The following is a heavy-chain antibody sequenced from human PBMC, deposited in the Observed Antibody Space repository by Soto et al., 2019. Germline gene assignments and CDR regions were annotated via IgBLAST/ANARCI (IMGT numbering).Heavy chain of an antibody. CDR2: ISGTSPST. CDR3: AIRIFGVEY. Sequence: EVQLLESGGGLVQPGGSLRLSCAASGFTFSAYAMSWVRQAPGKGLEWVSAISGTSPSTYYADSVQGRFTISRDSSRKTLLLPMNTLRAEDTAVYFCAIRIFGVEYWGQGTQVTVSS. V-gene: IGHV3-23*01. D-gene: IGHD3-3*01. CDR1: GFTFSAYA. J-gene: IGHJ4*02.